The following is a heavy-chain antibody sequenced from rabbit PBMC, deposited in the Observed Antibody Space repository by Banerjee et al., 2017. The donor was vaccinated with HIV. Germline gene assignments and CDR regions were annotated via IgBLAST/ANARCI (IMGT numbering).Heavy chain of an antibody. CDR3: ARDLAGAIGWNFNL. V-gene: IGHV1S45*01. Sequence: QEQLKETGGGLVQPGGSLTLSCKASGFDFSSNRMCWVRQAPGKGLEWIACINTSSGNAVYANWAKGRFTISKTSSTTVTLQMTSLTAADTATYFCARDLAGAIGWNFNLWGQGTLVTVS. CDR2: INTSSGNA. D-gene: IGHD4-1*01. CDR1: GFDFSSNR. J-gene: IGHJ4*01.